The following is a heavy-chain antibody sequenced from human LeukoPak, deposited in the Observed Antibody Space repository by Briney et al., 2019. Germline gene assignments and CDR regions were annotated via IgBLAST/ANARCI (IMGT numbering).Heavy chain of an antibody. J-gene: IGHJ3*02. CDR3: ARGLVQRWLQFRSGALGAFDI. CDR1: GGSFSGYY. CDR2: INHSGST. V-gene: IGHV4-34*01. D-gene: IGHD5-24*01. Sequence: SETLSLTCAVYGGSFSGYYWSWIRQPPGKGREWIGEINHSGSTNYNPSLKSRVTISVDTSKNQFSLKLSSVTAADTAVYYCARGLVQRWLQFRSGALGAFDIWGQGTMVTVSS.